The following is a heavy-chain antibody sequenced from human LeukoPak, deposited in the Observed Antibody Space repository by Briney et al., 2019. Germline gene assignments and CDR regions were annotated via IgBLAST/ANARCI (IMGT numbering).Heavy chain of an antibody. CDR2: ISSSGSTI. CDR1: GFTFSSYE. Sequence: GGSLRLSCAASGFTFSSYEMNWVRQAPGKGLEWVSYISSSGSTIYYADSVKGRFTISRDNAKNSLYLQMNSLRAEDTAVYYCAREGYYDSSGFDYWGQGTLVPVSS. J-gene: IGHJ4*02. CDR3: AREGYYDSSGFDY. D-gene: IGHD3-22*01. V-gene: IGHV3-48*03.